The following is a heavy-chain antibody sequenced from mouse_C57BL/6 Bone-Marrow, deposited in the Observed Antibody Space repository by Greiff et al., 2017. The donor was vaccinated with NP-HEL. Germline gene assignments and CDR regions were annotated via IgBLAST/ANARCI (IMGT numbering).Heavy chain of an antibody. CDR1: GFSLTSYG. Sequence: QVHVKQSGPGLVQPSQSLSITCTVSGFSLTSYGVHWVRQSPGKGLEWLGVIWSGGSTDYNAAFISRLSISKDNSTSQVFFNRHSLHADDTAIYYWARSPLWRDYWGQGTSVTVSS. CDR2: IWSGGST. J-gene: IGHJ4*01. CDR3: ARSPLWRDY. D-gene: IGHD1-1*02. V-gene: IGHV2-2*01.